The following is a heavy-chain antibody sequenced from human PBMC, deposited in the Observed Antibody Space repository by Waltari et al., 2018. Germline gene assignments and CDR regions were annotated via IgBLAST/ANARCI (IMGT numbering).Heavy chain of an antibody. J-gene: IGHJ4*02. Sequence: QVHLVDSARRVVHPGSSLRLSCAASGFTFSSYGMHLVRQAPGKGLEWVAVIWYDGSNKYYADSGKGRFTISRDNSKNTLYLQMNSLRAEETAVYYCAKESSSGYDYWGQGTLVTVSS. CDR2: IWYDGSNK. V-gene: IGHV3-33*06. D-gene: IGHD6-19*01. CDR1: GFTFSSYG. CDR3: AKESSSGYDY.